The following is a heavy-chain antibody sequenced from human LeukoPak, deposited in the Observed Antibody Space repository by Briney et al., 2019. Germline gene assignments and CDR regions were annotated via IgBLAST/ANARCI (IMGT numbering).Heavy chain of an antibody. V-gene: IGHV3-74*01. D-gene: IGHD1-14*01. Sequence: GGSLRLSCVASGFALSNSWMHWVRQTPGKGLVWVSHISPYGSVANSADFVKGRFIISSVKATNTLFLQMNSLRAEDTAVYFVVRDLAFSPDHRGQGTLVTVSS. CDR2: ISPYGSVA. CDR3: VRDLAFSPDH. CDR1: GFALSNSW. J-gene: IGHJ1*01.